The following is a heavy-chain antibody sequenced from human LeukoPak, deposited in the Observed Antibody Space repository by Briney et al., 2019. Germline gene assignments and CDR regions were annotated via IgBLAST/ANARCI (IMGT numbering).Heavy chain of an antibody. D-gene: IGHD6-19*01. J-gene: IGHJ4*02. CDR2: IHYSGST. CDR1: GGSICSYY. V-gene: IGHV4-59*01. Sequence: SETLSLTCTVSGGSICSYYWNWIRQAPGKGLEWIGYIHYSGSTNHNSSLKSRVTISVDTSKNQYSLKLSSVIAADTAVYYCARDGVAGGFDYWGQGTLVTVSS. CDR3: ARDGVAGGFDY.